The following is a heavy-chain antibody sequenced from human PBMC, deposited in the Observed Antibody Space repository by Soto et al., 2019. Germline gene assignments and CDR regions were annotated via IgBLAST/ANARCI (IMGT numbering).Heavy chain of an antibody. D-gene: IGHD3-3*01. CDR2: IYYSGST. CDR3: ARVERWSGYYDY. J-gene: IGHJ4*02. CDR1: GGSISSYY. V-gene: IGHV4-59*01. Sequence: PSETLSLTCTVSGGSISSYYWSWIRQPPGKGLEWIGYIYYSGSTNYNPSLKSRVTISVDTSKNQFSLKLSSVTAADTAVYYCARVERWSGYYDYWGQGTLVTVSS.